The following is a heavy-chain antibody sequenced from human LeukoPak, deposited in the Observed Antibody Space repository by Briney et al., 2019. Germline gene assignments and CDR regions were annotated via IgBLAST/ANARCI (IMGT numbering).Heavy chain of an antibody. CDR3: AKDTPVSGTSRKFDY. Sequence: GGSLRLSCAACGFTFSSHAMSWVRQAPGEGLKWVSAISGSGGSTYYAESVKGRFTISRDNSKNTLSLQMNSLRAEDTAVYYFAKDTPVSGTSRKFDYWGQGTLVTVSS. J-gene: IGHJ4*02. V-gene: IGHV3-23*01. CDR1: GFTFSSHA. D-gene: IGHD6-19*01. CDR2: ISGSGGST.